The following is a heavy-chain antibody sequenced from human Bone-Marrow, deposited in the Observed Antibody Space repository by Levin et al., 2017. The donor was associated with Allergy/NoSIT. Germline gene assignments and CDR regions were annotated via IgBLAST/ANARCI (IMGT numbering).Heavy chain of an antibody. CDR2: IYYTGST. J-gene: IGHJ4*02. Sequence: MASETLSLTCSVSGGSISRSSYNWAWIRQPPGKGLEWIGSIYYTGSTYYSPSLKSRVTISVDTSKNQFSLTLSSTTAADTAMYYCARPGRNHGDYVDWGQGILVTVSS. CDR1: GGSISRSSYN. CDR3: ARPGRNHGDYVD. D-gene: IGHD4-17*01. V-gene: IGHV4-39*01.